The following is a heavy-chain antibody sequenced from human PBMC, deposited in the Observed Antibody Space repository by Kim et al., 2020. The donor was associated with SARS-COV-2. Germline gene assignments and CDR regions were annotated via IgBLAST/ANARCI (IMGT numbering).Heavy chain of an antibody. CDR2: IIPIFGTA. CDR1: GGTFSSYA. Sequence: SVKVSCKASGGTFSSYAISWVRQAPGQGLEWMGGIIPIFGTANYAQKFQGRVTITADESTSTAYMELSSLRSEDTAVYYCARGGARGYWFDPWGQGTLVTVSS. J-gene: IGHJ5*02. CDR3: ARGGARGYWFDP. V-gene: IGHV1-69*13. D-gene: IGHD3-10*01.